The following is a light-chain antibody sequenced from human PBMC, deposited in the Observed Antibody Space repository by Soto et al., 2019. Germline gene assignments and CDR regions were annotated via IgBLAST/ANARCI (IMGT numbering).Light chain of an antibody. Sequence: QSVLTQPPSASRSPGQSGTISCTGTSSDVGGYDYVSWYQQHPGKAPKLMIYEVTIRPSGVSDRFSGSKSGNTASLTVSGLQAEDEADYYCSSYTGGNPSYVFGTGTKVTVL. CDR1: SSDVGGYDY. CDR3: SSYTGGNPSYV. J-gene: IGLJ1*01. CDR2: EVT. V-gene: IGLV2-8*02.